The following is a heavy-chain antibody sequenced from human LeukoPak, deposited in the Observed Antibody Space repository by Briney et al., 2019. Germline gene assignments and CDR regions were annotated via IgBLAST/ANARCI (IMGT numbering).Heavy chain of an antibody. CDR1: GFTFSSYG. Sequence: PGGSLRLSCAASGFTFSSYGMHWVRQAPGKGLEWVAFIRYDGSTKYYADSVKGRFTISRDNSKNTLYLDMNSLTIEETAVYYCAKVHTSSWGFFEVWGRGAPVTVSS. J-gene: IGHJ2*01. V-gene: IGHV3-30*02. CDR3: AKVHTSSWGFFEV. D-gene: IGHD6-13*01. CDR2: IRYDGSTK.